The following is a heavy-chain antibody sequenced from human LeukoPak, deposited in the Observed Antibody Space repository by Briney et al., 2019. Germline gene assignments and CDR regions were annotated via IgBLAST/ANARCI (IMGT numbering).Heavy chain of an antibody. CDR1: GLTFSSTW. CDR3: ARVGMDRSTWSTPN. CDR2: INIDASST. V-gene: IGHV3-74*01. Sequence: PGGSLRLSCAASGLTFSSTWMHWVRQAPGRWRVYVSRINIDASSTNNADSVKERLITTTDNTENTVYLQMRSLRADAAAVEYCARVGMDRSTWSTPNWGQGTLVTVSS. D-gene: IGHD6-13*01. J-gene: IGHJ4*02.